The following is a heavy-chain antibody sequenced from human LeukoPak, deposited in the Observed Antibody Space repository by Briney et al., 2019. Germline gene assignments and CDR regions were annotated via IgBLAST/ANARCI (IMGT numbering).Heavy chain of an antibody. Sequence: KPSETLSLTCTVSGDSISSSSYYWGWVRQPRGKGLEWIESIYYSGRTYYNPSLKSRVTISVDTSKNHFSLNLSSVTAADTAVYYCARLYYDSSGYYQICYFDYWGQGTLVTVSS. CDR1: GDSISSSSYY. V-gene: IGHV4-39*02. D-gene: IGHD3-22*01. CDR2: IYYSGRT. CDR3: ARLYYDSSGYYQICYFDY. J-gene: IGHJ4*02.